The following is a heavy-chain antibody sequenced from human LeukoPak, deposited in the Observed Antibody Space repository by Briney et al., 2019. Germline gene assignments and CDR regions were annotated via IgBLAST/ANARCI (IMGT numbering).Heavy chain of an antibody. J-gene: IGHJ4*02. V-gene: IGHV3-53*05. CDR2: IYSGGST. CDR1: GFTVSSNY. Sequence: GSLRLSCAASGFTVSSNYMSWVRQAPGKGLEWVSVIYSGGSTYYADSVKGRFTISRDNSKNTLYLQMNSLRAEDTAVYYCAREAVTTNDFDYWGQGTLVTVSS. CDR3: AREAVTTNDFDY. D-gene: IGHD4-17*01.